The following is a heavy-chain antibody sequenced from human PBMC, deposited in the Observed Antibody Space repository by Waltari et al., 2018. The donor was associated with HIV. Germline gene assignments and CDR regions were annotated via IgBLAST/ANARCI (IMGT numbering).Heavy chain of an antibody. V-gene: IGHV2-5*02. D-gene: IGHD1-1*01. CDR3: VHRILPLYNWHGIPPWH. J-gene: IGHJ4*02. CDR2: IYWDDDR. Sequence: QITLEESGPTLVKPTQTLTVTCTFSGFSLATDGVGVGWVRQPPGKALEWLALIYWDDDRRYSPSLRNRLTITKDIPTNQVVLTLADMKPVDTATYDCVHRILPLYNWHGIPPWHWGRGTLVTVSS. CDR1: GFSLATDGVG.